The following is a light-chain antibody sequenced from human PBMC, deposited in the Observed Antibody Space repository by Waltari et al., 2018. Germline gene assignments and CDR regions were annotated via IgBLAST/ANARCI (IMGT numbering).Light chain of an antibody. V-gene: IGKV3-20*01. CDR2: KTS. CDR1: QSVDSTY. Sequence: EVVLTQSPGTLSLSPGERATLSCRASQSVDSTYLAWYQQKPGQAPTLLIYKTSTRATGIPDRFSGSGSGTDFSLNINILEPGDSAVYYCQQFGGSPMYTFGLGIKLEIK. J-gene: IGKJ2*01. CDR3: QQFGGSPMYT.